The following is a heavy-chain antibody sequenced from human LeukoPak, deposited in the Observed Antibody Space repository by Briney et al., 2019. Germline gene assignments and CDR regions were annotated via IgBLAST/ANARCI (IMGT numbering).Heavy chain of an antibody. D-gene: IGHD6-6*01. CDR3: ARVRSARPEYYYYMDV. V-gene: IGHV3-7*01. J-gene: IGHJ6*03. Sequence: GGSLRLSCAASGFTFSSYWMSWVRQAPGKGLEWVAHIKQDGSEKYYVDSVKGRFTISRDNAKNSLYLQMNSLRAEDTAVYYCARVRSARPEYYYYMDVWGKGTTVTVSS. CDR1: GFTFSSYW. CDR2: IKQDGSEK.